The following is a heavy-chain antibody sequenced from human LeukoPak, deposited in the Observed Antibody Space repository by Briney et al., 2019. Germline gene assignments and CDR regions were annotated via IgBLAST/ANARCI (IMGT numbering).Heavy chain of an antibody. V-gene: IGHV3-23*01. CDR2: IFGSGGST. Sequence: QPGGSLRLSFAASGFTSSSYAMYWVRQAPGKGLGGVSGIFGSGGSTHYADSVKGRFTISRDDAENSLYLQMISLRAEDAAIYYCARKAIGSYTRPRLAFLEFWGQGTLVAVSS. CDR3: ARKAIGSYTRPRLAFLEF. D-gene: IGHD1-26*01. CDR1: GFTSSSYA. J-gene: IGHJ4*02.